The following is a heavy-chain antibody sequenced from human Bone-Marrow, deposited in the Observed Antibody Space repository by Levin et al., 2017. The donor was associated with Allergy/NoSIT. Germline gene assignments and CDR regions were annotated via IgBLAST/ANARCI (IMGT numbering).Heavy chain of an antibody. CDR1: GFTFSDYG. J-gene: IGHJ6*02. Sequence: GGSLRLSCVASGFTFSDYGMHWVRQAPGKGLEWVAVMWYDGAKEYYAGSVQGLFTISRDNSKNILYLQMNSLTVEDTAVYYCARDSRGYSSTWYDYYYGMDVWGQGTTVTVSS. V-gene: IGHV3-33*01. CDR3: ARDSRGYSSTWYDYYYGMDV. D-gene: IGHD6-13*01. CDR2: MWYDGAKE.